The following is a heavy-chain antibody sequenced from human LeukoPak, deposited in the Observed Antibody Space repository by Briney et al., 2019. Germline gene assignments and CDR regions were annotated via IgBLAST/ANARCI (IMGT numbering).Heavy chain of an antibody. D-gene: IGHD3-22*01. CDR2: ISGSGDST. J-gene: IGHJ6*02. Sequence: PGGSLRLSCAASGFTFSSYAMSWVRQAPGKGLVWVSAISGSGDSTYYGDSVRGRLTISRDNSKNTLYLQMNSLRAEDTAVYYCANLPITMMVVVHGMDVWSQGTTVTVSS. CDR1: GFTFSSYA. CDR3: ANLPITMMVVVHGMDV. V-gene: IGHV3-23*01.